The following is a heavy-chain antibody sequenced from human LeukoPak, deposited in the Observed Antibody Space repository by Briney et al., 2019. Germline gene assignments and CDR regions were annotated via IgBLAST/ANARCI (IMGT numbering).Heavy chain of an antibody. V-gene: IGHV3-74*01. CDR3: ARGVSYYYDSSGYYRD. D-gene: IGHD3-22*01. CDR1: GFTFSSYW. CDR2: INSDGSST. J-gene: IGHJ4*02. Sequence: HPGGSLRLSCAASGFTFSSYWMHWVRHAPGKGLVWVSRINSDGSSTSYADSVKGRFTISRDNAKNTLYLQMNSLRAEDTAVYYCARGVSYYYDSSGYYRDWGQGTLVTVSS.